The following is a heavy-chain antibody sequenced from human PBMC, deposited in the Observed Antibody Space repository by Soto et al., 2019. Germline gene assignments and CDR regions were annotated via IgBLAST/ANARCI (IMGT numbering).Heavy chain of an antibody. J-gene: IGHJ4*02. CDR2: INPSAGST. CDR3: ATSDTTMVWTFDY. V-gene: IGHV1-46*03. D-gene: IGHD5-18*01. Sequence: QVQLVQSGAEVKKPGASVRVSCKASGYTFTSYYMHWVRQAPGQGLECVGTINPSAGSTSYAQKCQGSITMTRDTSTKTVYMELSSLRSEDTAVYYCATSDTTMVWTFDYWGQGTLVTVSS. CDR1: GYTFTSYY.